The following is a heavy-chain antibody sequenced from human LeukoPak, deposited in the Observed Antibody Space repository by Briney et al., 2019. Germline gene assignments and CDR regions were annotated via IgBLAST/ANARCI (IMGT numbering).Heavy chain of an antibody. J-gene: IGHJ6*02. CDR1: GFTFDDYA. D-gene: IGHD3-16*01. V-gene: IGHV3-9*01. CDR3: AKATVMGEAYYYYYGMDV. Sequence: GGSLRLSCAAPGFTFDDYAMHWVRQAPGKGLEWVSGISWNSGSIGYADSVKGRFTISRDNAKNSLYLQMNSLRAEDTALYYCAKATVMGEAYYYYYGMDVWGQGTTVTVS. CDR2: ISWNSGSI.